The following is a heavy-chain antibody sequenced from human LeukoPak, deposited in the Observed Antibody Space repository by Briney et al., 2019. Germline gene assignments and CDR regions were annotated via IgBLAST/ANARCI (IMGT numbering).Heavy chain of an antibody. CDR1: GGSISSYY. CDR3: ARELGSPIIKYYFDY. CDR2: IYTSGST. J-gene: IGHJ4*02. V-gene: IGHV4-4*07. Sequence: SETLSLTCTVSGGSISSYYWSWIRQPTGKGLEWIGRIYTSGSTNYNPSLKSRVTMSVDTSKNQFSLKLSSVTAADTAVYYCARELGSPIIKYYFDYWGQGTLVTVSS. D-gene: IGHD7-27*01.